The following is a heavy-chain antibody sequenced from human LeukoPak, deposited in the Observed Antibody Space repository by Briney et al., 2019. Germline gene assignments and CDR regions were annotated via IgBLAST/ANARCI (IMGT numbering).Heavy chain of an antibody. CDR1: GFTVSSNS. J-gene: IGHJ4*02. CDR2: IYSDNT. CDR3: AKDRTSGIAAAGTTDY. D-gene: IGHD6-13*01. Sequence: GGSLRLSCTVSGFTVSSNSMSWVRQAPGKGLEWVSFIYSDNTHYSDSVKGRFTISRDNAKNSLYLQMNSLRAEDTALYYCAKDRTSGIAAAGTTDYWGRGTLVTVSS. V-gene: IGHV3-53*05.